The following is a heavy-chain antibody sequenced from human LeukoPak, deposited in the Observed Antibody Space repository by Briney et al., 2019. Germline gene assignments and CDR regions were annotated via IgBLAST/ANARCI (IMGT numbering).Heavy chain of an antibody. CDR3: ARRESSAWYYFDY. V-gene: IGHV4-39*01. Sequence: QTSETLSLTCTVSGGSISSSSYCWGWIRQPPGKGLQWIGSIYHSGSTYYNPSLKSRVTISVDTSKNQFSLKLSSVTAADTSVYYCARRESSAWYYFDYWGQGTLVTVSS. CDR1: GGSISSSSYC. CDR2: IYHSGST. J-gene: IGHJ4*02. D-gene: IGHD6-19*01.